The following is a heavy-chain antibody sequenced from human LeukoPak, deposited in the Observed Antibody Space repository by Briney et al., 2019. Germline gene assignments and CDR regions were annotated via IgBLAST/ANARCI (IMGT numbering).Heavy chain of an antibody. V-gene: IGHV4-39*07. D-gene: IGHD2-2*01. CDR2: IFYSGST. CDR3: AMAGGYCSGTSCYGSNWFGP. CDR1: GGSISSSSYY. J-gene: IGHJ5*02. Sequence: PSETLSLTCTVSGGSISSSSYYWGWIRQPPGKGLEWIGSIFYSGSTYYNPSLKSRVTISVDTSKNQFSLRLSSVTAADTAVYYCAMAGGYCSGTSCYGSNWFGPLGQGTRVTVSS.